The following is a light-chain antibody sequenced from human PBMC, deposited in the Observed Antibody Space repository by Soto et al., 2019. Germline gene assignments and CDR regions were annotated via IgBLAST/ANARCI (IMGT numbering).Light chain of an antibody. V-gene: IGLV2-23*01. CDR2: EGS. CDR1: SSDVGSYNL. CDR3: CSYAGRSIHVV. J-gene: IGLJ2*01. Sequence: QSALTQPASVSGSPGQSITISCTGTSSDVGSYNLVSWYQQHPGKAPKLMIYEGSKRPSGVSNRFSCSKSGNTASLTISGLQAEDEDEYYCCSYAGRSIHVVFGGGTKLTVL.